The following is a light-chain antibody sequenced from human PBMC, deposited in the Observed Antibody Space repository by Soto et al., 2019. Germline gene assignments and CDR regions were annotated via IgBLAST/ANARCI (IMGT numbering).Light chain of an antibody. CDR3: QTWGTGVV. V-gene: IGLV4-69*01. J-gene: IGLJ2*01. CDR2: LNSDGSL. Sequence: QSVLTQSPSASASLGASVKLTCTLSSGHSSYAIAWHQQQPEKGPRYLMKLNSDGSLSKGDGIPDRFSGSSSGAERYLTISSLQSEDEADYYCQTWGTGVVFGGGTKLTVL. CDR1: SGHSSYA.